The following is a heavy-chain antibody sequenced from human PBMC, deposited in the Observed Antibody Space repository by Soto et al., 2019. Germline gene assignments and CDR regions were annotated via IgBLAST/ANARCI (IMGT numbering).Heavy chain of an antibody. CDR2: IYHSGGAT. J-gene: IGHJ4*02. CDR1: GETFDDYY. V-gene: IGHV1-46*02. Sequence: QVQLDQSWAEVRKPGASVRISCKTSGETFDDYYVHWVRQAPGQGLEWIGKIYHSGGATNYPQKFRGRATLTRDTSTTTGYLDLSGLTSEDTAIYYCARDLSYNFYDFCGQATQVTVSS. CDR3: ARDLSYNFYDF. D-gene: IGHD3-3*01.